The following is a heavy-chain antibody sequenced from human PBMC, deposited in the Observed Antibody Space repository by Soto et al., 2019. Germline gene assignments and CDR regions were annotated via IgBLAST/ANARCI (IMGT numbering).Heavy chain of an antibody. CDR3: ARSYDFWSGYFSVARVDYYYGMDV. Sequence: QVQLVQSGAEVKKPGSSVKVSCKASGGTFSSYAISWVRQAPGQGLEWMGGIIPIFGTANYAQKFQGRVTIYADESTSTAYMELSSLRSEDTAVYYCARSYDFWSGYFSVARVDYYYGMDVWGQGTTVTVSS. D-gene: IGHD3-3*01. J-gene: IGHJ6*02. CDR1: GGTFSSYA. CDR2: IIPIFGTA. V-gene: IGHV1-69*01.